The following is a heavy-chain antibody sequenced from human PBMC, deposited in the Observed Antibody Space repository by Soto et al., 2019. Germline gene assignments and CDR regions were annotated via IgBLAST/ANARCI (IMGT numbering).Heavy chain of an antibody. D-gene: IGHD6-13*01. V-gene: IGHV1-69*04. Sequence: SVKVSCKASGGTFSSYTISWVRQAPGQGLEWMGRIIPILGIANYAQKFQGRVTITADKSTSTAYMELSSLRSEDTAVYYCARDGAAAGDTIDYWGQGTLVTVSS. J-gene: IGHJ4*02. CDR1: GGTFSSYT. CDR3: ARDGAAAGDTIDY. CDR2: IIPILGIA.